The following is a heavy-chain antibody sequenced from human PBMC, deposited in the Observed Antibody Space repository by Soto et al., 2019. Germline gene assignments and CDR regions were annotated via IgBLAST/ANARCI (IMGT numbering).Heavy chain of an antibody. CDR1: GYTFIDYY. CDR3: ARDRSFSSDYFDY. J-gene: IGHJ4*02. Sequence: QVQLVQSGAEVKKPGASVKVSCKASGYTFIDYYLHWVRQAPGQGLEWMGWINPNSGGTDYAQKFEGWVTITRDTSISTAYMQLSGPRSDDTAVYYWARDRSFSSDYFDYWGQGSLVTASS. V-gene: IGHV1-2*04. CDR2: INPNSGGT. D-gene: IGHD6-19*01.